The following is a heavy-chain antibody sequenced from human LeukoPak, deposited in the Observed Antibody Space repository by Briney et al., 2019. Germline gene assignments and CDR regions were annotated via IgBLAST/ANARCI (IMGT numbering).Heavy chain of an antibody. CDR2: ISYDGSNK. CDR1: GFTFSIFG. Sequence: GGSLRLSCTASGFTFSIFGMHWVRQAPGKGLEWVAVISYDGSNKYYADSVKGRFTISRDNSKNTLYLQMNSLRAEDTAVYYCARDRVGATDYFDYWGQGTLVTVSS. V-gene: IGHV3-30*03. J-gene: IGHJ4*02. CDR3: ARDRVGATDYFDY. D-gene: IGHD1-26*01.